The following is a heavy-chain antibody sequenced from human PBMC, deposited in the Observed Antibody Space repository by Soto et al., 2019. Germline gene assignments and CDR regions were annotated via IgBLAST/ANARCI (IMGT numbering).Heavy chain of an antibody. CDR1: ESTVRRDW. CDR2: INQDGSEA. CDR3: SGGVGDAF. Sequence: PGGSLRLSCAIYESTVRRDWMNWVRQAPGKGLEWVAHINQDGSEAYYVDSVKGRFTTSRDNANNLLSLQMNSLSAGDTAMYYCSGGVGDAFWGQGTLVTVSS. V-gene: IGHV3-7*04. D-gene: IGHD1-26*01. J-gene: IGHJ4*02.